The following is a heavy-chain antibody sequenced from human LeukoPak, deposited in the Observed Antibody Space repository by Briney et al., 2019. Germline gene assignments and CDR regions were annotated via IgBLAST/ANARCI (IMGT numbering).Heavy chain of an antibody. CDR1: GFTFSSYS. D-gene: IGHD6-13*01. Sequence: GGSLRLSCAASGFTFSSYSMNWVRQAPGKGLEWVSSISSSSSYIYYADSVKGRFTISRDNAKNSLYLQMNSLRAEDTAVYYCARSCRPIAAAGNGMDVWGKGTTVTVSS. J-gene: IGHJ6*04. V-gene: IGHV3-21*01. CDR2: ISSSSSYI. CDR3: ARSCRPIAAAGNGMDV.